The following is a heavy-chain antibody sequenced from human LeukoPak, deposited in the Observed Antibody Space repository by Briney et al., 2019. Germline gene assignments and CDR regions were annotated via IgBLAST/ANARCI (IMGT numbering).Heavy chain of an antibody. V-gene: IGHV4-30-4*01. D-gene: IGHD3-10*01. CDR2: IFYSGST. J-gene: IGHJ4*02. CDR1: GGSINSGDYY. Sequence: SETLSLTCTVSGGSINSGDYYWSWIRQSPGKGLEWIGNIFYSGSTYYNPSLKSRVTISVDTSKKQFSLNLTSVTAADTAVYYCARPMGYGSGSYYSYFDYWGQGTLVTVSS. CDR3: ARPMGYGSGSYYSYFDY.